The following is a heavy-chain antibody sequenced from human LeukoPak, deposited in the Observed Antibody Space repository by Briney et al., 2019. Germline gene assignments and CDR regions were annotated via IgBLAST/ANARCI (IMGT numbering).Heavy chain of an antibody. Sequence: ASVKVSCKASGYTFTSYDINWVRQATGQGLEWMGWMNLNSGNTGYAQKFQGRVTMTRNTSTSTAYMELSSLRSEDTAVYYGAKDGWGSGYPYNWFDPWGQGTLVTVSS. CDR3: AKDGWGSGYPYNWFDP. V-gene: IGHV1-8*01. J-gene: IGHJ5*02. CDR1: GYTFTSYD. D-gene: IGHD3-22*01. CDR2: MNLNSGNT.